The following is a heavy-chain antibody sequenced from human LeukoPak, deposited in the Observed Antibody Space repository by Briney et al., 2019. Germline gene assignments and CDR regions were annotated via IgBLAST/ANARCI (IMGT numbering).Heavy chain of an antibody. D-gene: IGHD2-2*01. CDR2: IKQDESEK. CDR1: GFTFSNYW. CDR3: ARALDSSSSRYQAFEE. V-gene: IGHV3-7*01. J-gene: IGHJ4*02. Sequence: GGSLRLSCSASGFTFSNYWMSWVRQAPGKGLEWVANIKQDESEKNYVDSVKSRFTISRANAKSSLYLQMNSLRAEDTAVYYCARALDSSSSRYQAFEEWGQGTLVTVSS.